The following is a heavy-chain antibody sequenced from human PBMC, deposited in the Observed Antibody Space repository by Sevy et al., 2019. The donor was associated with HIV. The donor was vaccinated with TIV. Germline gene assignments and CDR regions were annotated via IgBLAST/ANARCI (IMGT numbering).Heavy chain of an antibody. CDR1: GFTFSSYW. Sequence: GGSLRLSCAASGFTFSSYWMHWVRQAPGMGLACVSRINSDGSSTSYADSVKGRFTISRDNAKNTLYLQMNSLRAEDTAVYYCARDLNYYYDSSVYPWGQGTLVTVSS. J-gene: IGHJ5*02. D-gene: IGHD3-22*01. V-gene: IGHV3-74*01. CDR3: ARDLNYYYDSSVYP. CDR2: INSDGSST.